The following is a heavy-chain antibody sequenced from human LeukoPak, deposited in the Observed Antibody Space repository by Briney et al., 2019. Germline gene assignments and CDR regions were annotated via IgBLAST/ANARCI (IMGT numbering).Heavy chain of an antibody. CDR2: INPNSGGT. V-gene: IGHV1-2*06. D-gene: IGHD3-10*01. Sequence: ASVKVSCKASGYTFTGYYMHWVRQAPGQGLEWMGRINPNSGGTNYAQKFQGRVTMTRDTSISTAYMELSRLTSEDTAVYYCARGQYYGSETYWHTKWFDPWGQGTPVTVSS. J-gene: IGHJ5*02. CDR1: GYTFTGYY. CDR3: ARGQYYGSETYWHTKWFDP.